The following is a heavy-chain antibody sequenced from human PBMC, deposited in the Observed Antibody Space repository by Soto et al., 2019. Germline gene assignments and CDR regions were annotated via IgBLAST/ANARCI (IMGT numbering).Heavy chain of an antibody. CDR2: XXXXXXX. V-gene: IGHV4-34*01. CDR3: TRLRWLQPPTRPDHYYYGMDV. D-gene: IGHD6-19*01. J-gene: IGHJ6*02. Sequence: PSXTLXLTCGVFGGPFNGFYWSWIRQPPGKXXXXIGXXXXXXXXXXXXXXXXXXXLSADTSRNQFSLRLSSVTAADTAVYYCTRLRWLQPPTRPDHYYYGMDVWGPGTTVTVSS. CDR1: GGPFNGFY.